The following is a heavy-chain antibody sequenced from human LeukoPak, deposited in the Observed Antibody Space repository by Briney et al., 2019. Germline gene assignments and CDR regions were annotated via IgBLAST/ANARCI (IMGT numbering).Heavy chain of an antibody. CDR1: GFTFNEYW. CDR3: ARALIYYYDSSGYYFDY. J-gene: IGHJ4*02. D-gene: IGHD3-22*01. Sequence: GGSLRLSCVASGFTFNEYWMNWVRQVPGKGLEWVASINQDGRQKYHVDSVKGRFTISRDNAKNSLYLQMNSLRAEDTALYYCARALIYYYDSSGYYFDYWGQGTLVTVSS. CDR2: INQDGRQK. V-gene: IGHV3-7*03.